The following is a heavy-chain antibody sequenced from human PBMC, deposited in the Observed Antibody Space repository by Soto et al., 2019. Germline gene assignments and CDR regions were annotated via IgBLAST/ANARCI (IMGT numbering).Heavy chain of an antibody. CDR2: IWYDGSNK. CDR3: ARDGGQWLATGRYFQH. Sequence: QVQLVESGGGVVQPGRSLRLSCAASGFTFSSYGMHWVRQAPGKGLEWVAVIWYDGSNKYYADSVKGRFTISRDNSKNTLYLQMNSLRAEDTAVYYCARDGGQWLATGRYFQHWAQGTLVTVSS. D-gene: IGHD6-19*01. V-gene: IGHV3-33*01. CDR1: GFTFSSYG. J-gene: IGHJ1*01.